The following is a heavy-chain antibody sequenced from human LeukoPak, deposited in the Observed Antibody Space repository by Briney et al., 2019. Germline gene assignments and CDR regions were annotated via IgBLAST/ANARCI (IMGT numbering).Heavy chain of an antibody. J-gene: IGHJ4*02. V-gene: IGHV1-2*02. CDR3: ARPLSTAVSDKAFDH. D-gene: IGHD6-19*01. CDR1: GYTFTDYH. CDR2: VNPNSGAT. Sequence: GAAVKVSCKASGYTFTDYHMHWVRQPPGQGLEWMGWVNPNSGATNYAQKFQGRVTMTRDTSINTAFMELSGLTSDDTAVYHCARPLSTAVSDKAFDHWGQGTPVTVSS.